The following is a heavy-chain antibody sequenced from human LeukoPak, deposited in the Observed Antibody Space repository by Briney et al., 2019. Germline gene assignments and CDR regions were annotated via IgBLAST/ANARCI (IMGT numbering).Heavy chain of an antibody. CDR1: GFTFSDYA. D-gene: IGHD3-10*01. V-gene: IGHV3-23*01. CDR2: ISGGSSGST. J-gene: IGHJ4*02. CDR3: ARERTSNTYYYGSGSREVDY. Sequence: GGSLRLSCAASGFTFSDYAMSWVRQAPGKGLEWLSVISGGSSGSTYYADSVKGRFTISRDNAKNSLYLQMNSLRAEDTAVYYCARERTSNTYYYGSGSREVDYWGQGTLVTVSS.